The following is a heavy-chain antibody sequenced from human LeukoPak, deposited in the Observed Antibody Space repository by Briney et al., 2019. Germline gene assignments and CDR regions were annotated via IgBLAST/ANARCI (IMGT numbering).Heavy chain of an antibody. V-gene: IGHV1-2*02. CDR3: ARDRGLRDAFDI. J-gene: IGHJ3*02. Sequence: ASVKVSCKASGYTFTTYVMNRVRQTPGQGLEWMGWINPNSGGTHYAQKFQGRVTMTRDTSISTAYMELSRLRSDDTAVYYCARDRGLRDAFDIWGQGTMVTVSS. D-gene: IGHD4-17*01. CDR1: GYTFTTYV. CDR2: INPNSGGT.